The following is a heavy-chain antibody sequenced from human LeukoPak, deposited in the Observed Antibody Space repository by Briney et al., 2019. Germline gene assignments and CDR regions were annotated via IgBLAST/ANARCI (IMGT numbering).Heavy chain of an antibody. CDR1: GFTFSTFA. D-gene: IGHD2-2*02. V-gene: IGHV3-23*01. CDR2: ISGSGDNT. J-gene: IGHJ6*03. Sequence: PGGSLRLSCAASGFTFSTFAMTWVRQGPGKGLEWVSTISGSGDNTYYADSVQGRFTISRDNSKNTLYLQMNTLRADDTAVYYCAKEGYCSSLSCYIPRGYYMDVWGKGTTVTVS. CDR3: AKEGYCSSLSCYIPRGYYMDV.